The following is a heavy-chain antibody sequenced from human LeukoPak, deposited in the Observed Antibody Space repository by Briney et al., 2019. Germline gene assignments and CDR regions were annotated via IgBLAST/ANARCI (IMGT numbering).Heavy chain of an antibody. J-gene: IGHJ6*03. CDR2: INSDGSST. V-gene: IGHV3-74*01. CDR1: GFTFSSYW. D-gene: IGHD3-9*01. CDR3: AKDSSVGYSDWLAPGGDPYYMDV. Sequence: QAGGSLRLSCAASGFTFSSYWMHWVRQAPGKGLVWVSRINSDGSSTSYADSVKGRFTISRDNAKNTLYLQMNSLRAEDTAVYYCAKDSSVGYSDWLAPGGDPYYMDVWGKGTTVTSSS.